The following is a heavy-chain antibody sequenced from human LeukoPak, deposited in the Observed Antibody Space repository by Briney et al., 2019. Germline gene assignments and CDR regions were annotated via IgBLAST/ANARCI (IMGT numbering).Heavy chain of an antibody. V-gene: IGHV3-23*01. D-gene: IGHD4-17*01. CDR2: ISGSGGNT. Sequence: PGGSLRLSCAGSGFTFANYAMVWVRQTPGKGLQWVSAISGSGGNTYYADSVQGRFTMSRDNSKNTLYLQMNSLRAEDTAVYYCAKDPNGDYVGAFDFQRWGQGTQVTVPS. J-gene: IGHJ1*01. CDR3: AKDPNGDYVGAFDFQR. CDR1: GFTFANYA.